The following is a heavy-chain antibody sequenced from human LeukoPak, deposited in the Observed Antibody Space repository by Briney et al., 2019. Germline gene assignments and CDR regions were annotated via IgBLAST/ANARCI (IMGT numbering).Heavy chain of an antibody. J-gene: IGHJ5*02. D-gene: IGHD4-23*01. CDR3: GCGGVNSRFLP. V-gene: IGHV4-38-2*02. CDR2: IYHSGST. CDR1: GYSISSGYY. Sequence: SETLSLTCTVSGYSISSGYYWGWIRQPPGKGLEWIGSIYHSGSTYYNPSLKSRVTISVDTSKNQFSLKLNSVTAADTAVYYCGCGGVNSRFLPWGQRTLHTVPT.